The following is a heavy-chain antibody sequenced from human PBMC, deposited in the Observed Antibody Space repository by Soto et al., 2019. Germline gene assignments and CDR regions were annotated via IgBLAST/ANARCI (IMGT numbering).Heavy chain of an antibody. Sequence: GGSLRLSCAASGFSVSSNSMSWVRQAPGKGLEWVSVIHSDVTTYYADSVKGRFIISRDNSKDTLYLQMNRLRAEDTAVYYCARELSGSWYNWFDPWGQGTLVTVSS. D-gene: IGHD5-12*01. J-gene: IGHJ5*02. V-gene: IGHV3-53*01. CDR3: ARELSGSWYNWFDP. CDR1: GFSVSSNS. CDR2: IHSDVTT.